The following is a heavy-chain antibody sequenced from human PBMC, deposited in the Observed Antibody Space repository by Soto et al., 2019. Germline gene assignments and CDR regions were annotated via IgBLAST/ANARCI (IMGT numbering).Heavy chain of an antibody. CDR3: ARDLGAAAVDY. V-gene: IGHV3-33*01. CDR2: IWYDGINK. CDR1: GFTFSSDG. Sequence: QVQLVESGGGVVQPGRSLRLSCAASGFTFSSDGMHWVRKAPGKGLEWVTIIWYDGINKYYADSVKGRFTISRDNSKNTLFLQMNSLRAEDTAVYYCARDLGAAAVDYWGQGTLVTVSS. D-gene: IGHD6-13*01. J-gene: IGHJ4*02.